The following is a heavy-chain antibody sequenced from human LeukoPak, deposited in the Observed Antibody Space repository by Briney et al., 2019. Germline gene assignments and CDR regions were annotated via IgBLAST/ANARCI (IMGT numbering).Heavy chain of an antibody. CDR2: ISGSGGST. Sequence: GGSLRLSCAASGFNFNNYWMSWVRQAPGKGLEWVSVISGSGGSTYYADSVKGRFTISRDNSKNTLYLQMNSLRVEDTAGYYCAKSPVPYCSGGSCYGMDVWGQGTTVTVSS. J-gene: IGHJ6*02. D-gene: IGHD2-15*01. CDR3: AKSPVPYCSGGSCYGMDV. CDR1: GFNFNNYW. V-gene: IGHV3-23*01.